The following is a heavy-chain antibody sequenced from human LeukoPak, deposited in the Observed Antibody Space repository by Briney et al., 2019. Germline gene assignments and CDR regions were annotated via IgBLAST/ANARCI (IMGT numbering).Heavy chain of an antibody. D-gene: IGHD3-22*01. J-gene: IGHJ3*02. CDR2: ISAYNGTT. Sequence: ASVKVSCKASGYSFMHYGISWVRQAPGQGLEWMGWISAYNGTTKYAHKVQGRVTITRNTSISTAYMELSSLRSEDTAVYYCARGRHYYDSSGYYYWDAFDIWGQGTMVTVSS. CDR1: GYSFMHYG. CDR3: ARGRHYYDSSGYYYWDAFDI. V-gene: IGHV1-18*01.